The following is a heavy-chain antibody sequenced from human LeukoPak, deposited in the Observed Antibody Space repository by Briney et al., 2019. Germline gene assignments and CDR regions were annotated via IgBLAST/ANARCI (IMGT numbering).Heavy chain of an antibody. V-gene: IGHV3-21*01. CDR3: ARDTEQWLNKLPFDY. Sequence: GGSLRLSCAASGFTFSSYSMNWVRQAPGKGLEWVSSISSSSSYIYYADSVKGRFTISRDNAKNSLYLQMNSLRAEDTAVYYCARDTEQWLNKLPFDYWGQGTLITVSS. J-gene: IGHJ4*02. CDR2: ISSSSSYI. D-gene: IGHD6-19*01. CDR1: GFTFSSYS.